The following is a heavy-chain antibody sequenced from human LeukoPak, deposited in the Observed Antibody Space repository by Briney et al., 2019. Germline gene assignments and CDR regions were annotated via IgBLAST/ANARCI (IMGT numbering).Heavy chain of an antibody. J-gene: IGHJ4*02. Sequence: GGSLRLSCAASGFTFSSYGMHWVRQAPGKGLEWVAVIWYDGSNKYYADSVKGRFTISRDNSKNTLYLQMNSLRAEDTAVYYRARDGSNYDSSGHDYWGQGTLVTVSS. CDR2: IWYDGSNK. D-gene: IGHD3-22*01. CDR1: GFTFSSYG. V-gene: IGHV3-33*01. CDR3: ARDGSNYDSSGHDY.